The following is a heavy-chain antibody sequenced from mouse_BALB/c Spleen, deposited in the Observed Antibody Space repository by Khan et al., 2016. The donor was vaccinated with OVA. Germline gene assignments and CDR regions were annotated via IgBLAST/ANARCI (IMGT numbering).Heavy chain of an antibody. V-gene: IGHV14-4*02. Sequence: VQLQQSGAELVRSGASVKLSCTASGFNIKDYYMHWVKQRPEQGLEWIGWIDPENGDTEYAPKFQGKATMTADTSSNTAYLQLSSLPSEDPAVYDRNAWGARDYWGQGTSVTVAS. J-gene: IGHJ4*01. CDR1: GFNIKDYY. CDR3: NAWGARDY. CDR2: IDPENGDT.